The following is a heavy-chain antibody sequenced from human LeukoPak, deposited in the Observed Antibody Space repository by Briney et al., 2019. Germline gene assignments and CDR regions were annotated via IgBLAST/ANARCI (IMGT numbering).Heavy chain of an antibody. J-gene: IGHJ6*02. CDR2: ISYDGSNK. D-gene: IGHD2-2*01. Sequence: GGSLRLSCAASGFTFSSYAMHWVRQAPGKGLEWVAVISYDGSNKYYADSVKGRFTISRDNSKNTLYLQMNSLRAEDTAVYYCARDGVVVVPAAMRGYYYYYGMDVWGQGTTVTVSS. CDR3: ARDGVVVVPAAMRGYYYYYGMDV. CDR1: GFTFSSYA. V-gene: IGHV3-30-3*01.